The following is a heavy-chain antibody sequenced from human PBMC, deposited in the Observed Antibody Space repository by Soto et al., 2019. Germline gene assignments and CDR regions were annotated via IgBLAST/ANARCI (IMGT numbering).Heavy chain of an antibody. J-gene: IGHJ6*02. CDR1: GGSISSGGYY. Sequence: SETLSLICTVSGGSISSGGYYWSWIRQNPGKGLEWIGYIYYSGSTYYNPSLKSRVTISVDTSKNQFSLKLSSVTAADTAVYYCARDRGSGSYYPREYGMDVWGQGTTVTVSS. CDR2: IYYSGST. V-gene: IGHV4-31*03. D-gene: IGHD3-10*01. CDR3: ARDRGSGSYYPREYGMDV.